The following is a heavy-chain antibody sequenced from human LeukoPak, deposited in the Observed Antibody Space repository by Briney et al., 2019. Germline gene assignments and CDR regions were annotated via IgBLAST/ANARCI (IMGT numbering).Heavy chain of an antibody. D-gene: IGHD6-6*01. J-gene: IGHJ4*02. V-gene: IGHV2-70*11. Sequence: PGPTLVNPTQTLTLTCTFSGFSLSTSGMCVSWVRQPPGKALEWLARIDWDDDKYYSTSLKTRLSISKDNSKNQVVLTMTNMDPVDTATYYCARIQTSRCSSDYWGQGTLVTVSS. CDR1: GFSLSTSGMC. CDR2: IDWDDDK. CDR3: ARIQTSRCSSDY.